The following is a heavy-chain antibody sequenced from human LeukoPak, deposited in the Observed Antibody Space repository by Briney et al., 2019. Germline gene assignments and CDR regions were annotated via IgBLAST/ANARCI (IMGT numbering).Heavy chain of an antibody. CDR2: ITSGSRTI. V-gene: IGHV3-48*01. D-gene: IGHD3-3*01. Sequence: GGCLRLSCAASGFTFSSYAMSWVRQAPGKGLEWVSYITSGSRTIYYAASVKGRLTISRDNAKNSLYLQMFSLRAEDTAVYYCARVGGTYYMDVWGKGTTVTVSS. J-gene: IGHJ6*03. CDR3: ARVGGTYYMDV. CDR1: GFTFSSYA.